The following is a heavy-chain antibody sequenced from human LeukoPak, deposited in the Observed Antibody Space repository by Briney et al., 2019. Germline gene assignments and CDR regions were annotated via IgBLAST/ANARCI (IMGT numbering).Heavy chain of an antibody. Sequence: PSETLSLTCAVYGGSFSGYYWSWIRQPPGKGLEWIGEINHSGSTKYNPSLKSRVTISVDTSKNQFSLRLSSVTAADTAFYYCARGSEIAAATTGFYFDYWGQGTLVTVSS. J-gene: IGHJ4*02. CDR3: ARGSEIAAATTGFYFDY. D-gene: IGHD6-13*01. V-gene: IGHV4-34*01. CDR2: INHSGST. CDR1: GGSFSGYY.